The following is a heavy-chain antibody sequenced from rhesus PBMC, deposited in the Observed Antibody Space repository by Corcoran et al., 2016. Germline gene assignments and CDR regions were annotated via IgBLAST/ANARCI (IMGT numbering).Heavy chain of an antibody. D-gene: IGHD4-29*01. CDR1: GGSFSSYW. CDR3: ARYTDYGSSSLLGY. Sequence: QVQLQESGPGLVKPSETLSLTCAVSGGSFSSYWWIWIRQPPGKGLQWIGEINGTSGSTNYNPSLKSRFTISKDASKNQFSLKLSAVTAADAAVYYCARYTDYGSSSLLGYWGQGVLVTVSS. CDR2: INGTSGST. V-gene: IGHV4-80*01. J-gene: IGHJ4*01.